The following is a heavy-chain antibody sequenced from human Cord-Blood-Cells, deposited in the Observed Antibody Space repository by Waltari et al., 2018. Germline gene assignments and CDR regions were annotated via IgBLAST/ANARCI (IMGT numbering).Heavy chain of an antibody. V-gene: IGHV4-59*11. J-gene: IGHJ6*02. D-gene: IGHD1-1*01. Sequence: QVQLQESGPGLVKPSETLSLTCTVSGGSISSHYWSWIRQPPGKGLEWIGYIYYSGSTNYDPSRKGRVTISVDTSKNQFSLKLSSVTAADTAVYYCARDSRYSRKGSYGMDVWGQGTTVTVSS. CDR3: ARDSRYSRKGSYGMDV. CDR2: IYYSGST. CDR1: GGSISSHY.